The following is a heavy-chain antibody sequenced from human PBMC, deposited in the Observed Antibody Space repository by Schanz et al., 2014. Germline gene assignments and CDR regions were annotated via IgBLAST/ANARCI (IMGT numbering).Heavy chain of an antibody. V-gene: IGHV4-30-2*01. J-gene: IGHJ6*02. CDR1: GGSISRGFYS. CDR2: IYYSGST. Sequence: QLQLQESGSGLVKPSQTLSLTCAVSGGSISRGFYSWNWIRQPPGRGLEWIGCIYYSGSTYYNPPPKPRVPISIDRSKDHFSLSPTSVTAADTAVYYCAREDRYYHGLDVWGQGTTVTVS. CDR3: AREDRYYHGLDV.